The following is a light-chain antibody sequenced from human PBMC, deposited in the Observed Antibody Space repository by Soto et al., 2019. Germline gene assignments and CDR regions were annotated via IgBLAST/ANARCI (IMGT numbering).Light chain of an antibody. CDR1: QSVSSSY. Sequence: EIVLTQSPGTLSLSPGERATLSCRASQSVSSSYLAWYQQKPGQAPRLLIYGASSRATGIPDRFSGSGSGKDLTLTISRLEPEDFAVYYCQQYGSSPRTLGQGTKVDIK. CDR3: QQYGSSPRT. V-gene: IGKV3-20*01. J-gene: IGKJ1*01. CDR2: GAS.